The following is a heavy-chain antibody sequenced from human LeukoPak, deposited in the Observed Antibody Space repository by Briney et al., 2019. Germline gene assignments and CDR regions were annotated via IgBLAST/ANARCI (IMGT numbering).Heavy chain of an antibody. V-gene: IGHV3-30-3*01. J-gene: IGHJ4*02. CDR1: GFTFSSYA. CDR3: ARDSRPLRYFDWLHYFDY. CDR2: ISYDGSNK. Sequence: PGRSLRLSCAASGFTFSSYAMHWVRQAPGKGLEWVAVISYDGSNKYYADSVKGRFTISRDNSKNTLYLQMNSLRAEDTAVYYCARDSRPLRYFDWLHYFDYWGQGTLVTVSS. D-gene: IGHD3-9*01.